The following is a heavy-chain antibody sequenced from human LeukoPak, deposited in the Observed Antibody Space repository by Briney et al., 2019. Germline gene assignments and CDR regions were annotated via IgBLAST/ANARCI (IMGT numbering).Heavy chain of an antibody. CDR2: IGASGGST. D-gene: IGHD3-10*01. Sequence: GGSLGLSWAAWGFTFSSYARSGVREARGRGLEWVSTIGASGGSTHYADPVKGRFTISRDNSKNTLYLQMNSLRAEDTAVYYCAKETNYYHSGSYWEHIQHWGQGTLVTVSS. CDR1: GFTFSSYA. V-gene: IGHV3-23*01. CDR3: AKETNYYHSGSYWEHIQH. J-gene: IGHJ1*01.